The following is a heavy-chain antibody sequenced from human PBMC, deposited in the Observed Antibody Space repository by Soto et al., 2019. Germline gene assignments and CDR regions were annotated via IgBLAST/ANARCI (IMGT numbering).Heavy chain of an antibody. Sequence: QVQLQESGPGLVKPSETLSLTCTVSGGSISSYYWSWIRQPPGKGLEWIGYIYYSGSTNYNPSLKSRVTISVDTSKNQFSLKLSSVPAADTAVYYCARTRWIQPLLTSSSYYYGMDVWGQGTTVTVSS. D-gene: IGHD5-18*01. V-gene: IGHV4-59*01. J-gene: IGHJ6*02. CDR2: IYYSGST. CDR3: ARTRWIQPLLTSSSYYYGMDV. CDR1: GGSISSYY.